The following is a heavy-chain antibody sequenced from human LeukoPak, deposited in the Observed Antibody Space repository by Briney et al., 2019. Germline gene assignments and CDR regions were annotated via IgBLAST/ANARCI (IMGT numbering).Heavy chain of an antibody. V-gene: IGHV4-39*01. CDR3: ARPLRYFDWLPGY. J-gene: IGHJ4*02. Sequence: SETLSLTCSVSGGSISSGSYHWGWIRQPPGKGLEWIGNLYYSGSTYYNPSLKSRVTIFVDTSKNQFSLKMSSVTAADTAVYYCARPLRYFDWLPGYWGQGALVTVSS. CDR2: LYYSGST. D-gene: IGHD3-9*01. CDR1: GGSISSGSYH.